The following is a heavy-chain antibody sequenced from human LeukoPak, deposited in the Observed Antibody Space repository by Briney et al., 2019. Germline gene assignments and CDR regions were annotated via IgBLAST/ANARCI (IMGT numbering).Heavy chain of an antibody. CDR3: ARWPRYCSGGSCYHYYYGMDV. D-gene: IGHD2-15*01. CDR2: ISGSGGST. Sequence: PGGSLRLSCAASGFTFSSYAMSWVRQAPGKGLEWVSAISGSGGSTYYADSVKGRFTISRDNAKNSLYLQMNSLRAEDTAVYYCARWPRYCSGGSCYHYYYGMDVWGQGTTVTVSS. V-gene: IGHV3-23*01. CDR1: GFTFSSYA. J-gene: IGHJ6*02.